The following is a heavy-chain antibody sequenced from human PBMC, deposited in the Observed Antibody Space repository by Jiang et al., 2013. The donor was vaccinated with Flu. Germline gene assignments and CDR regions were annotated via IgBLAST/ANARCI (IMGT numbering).Heavy chain of an antibody. D-gene: IGHD1-14*01. V-gene: IGHV4-39*01. Sequence: SSSSYYWGWIRQPPGKGLEWIGSIYYSGSTYYNPSLKSRVTISVDTSKNQFSLKLSSVTAADTAVYYCARHNRVPDAFDIWGQGTMVTVSS. CDR1: SSSSYY. CDR2: IYYSGST. CDR3: ARHNRVPDAFDI. J-gene: IGHJ3*02.